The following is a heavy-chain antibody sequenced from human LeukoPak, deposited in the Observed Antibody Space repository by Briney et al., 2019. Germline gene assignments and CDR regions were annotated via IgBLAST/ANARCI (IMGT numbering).Heavy chain of an antibody. V-gene: IGHV4-31*03. CDR3: ARSPNYYSYGMDA. CDR1: GGSISSGGYY. CDR2: IYYSGST. Sequence: PSQTLSLTCTVSGGSISSGGYYWSWLRQHPGKGLEWIGYIYYSGSTYYNPSLKSRVTISVDTSKNQFSLKLSSVTAADTAVYYCARSPNYYSYGMDAWGKGPTVTASS. J-gene: IGHJ6*04.